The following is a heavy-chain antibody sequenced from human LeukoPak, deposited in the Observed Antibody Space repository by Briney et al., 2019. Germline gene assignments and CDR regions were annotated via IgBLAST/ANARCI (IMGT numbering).Heavy chain of an antibody. CDR1: GFTFSSYA. CDR2: ISGSGGSK. CDR3: ARIRSGWTFDY. J-gene: IGHJ4*02. D-gene: IGHD6-19*01. Sequence: GGSLRLSCAASGFTFSSYAMSGVPQAPRKGLEWVSAISGSGGSKYYADSVKGRFTISRDNTKHTLYLQMNSLRAEDTAVYYCARIRSGWTFDYWGQGTLVTVSS. V-gene: IGHV3-23*01.